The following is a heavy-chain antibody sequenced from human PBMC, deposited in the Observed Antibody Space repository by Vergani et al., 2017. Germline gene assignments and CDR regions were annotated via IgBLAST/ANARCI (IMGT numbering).Heavy chain of an antibody. J-gene: IGHJ4*02. Sequence: EVQLVESGGGVVQPGGSLRLSCAASGFTFDDYAMHWVRQAPGKGLEWVSLISGDGGSTYYADSVKGRFTIARNNSKKYLYLQMNSLRTEDTALYYCAKEKPPPYYYGSGMDYWGQGTLVTVSS. V-gene: IGHV3-43*02. CDR1: GFTFDDYA. D-gene: IGHD3-10*01. CDR2: ISGDGGST. CDR3: AKEKPPPYYYGSGMDY.